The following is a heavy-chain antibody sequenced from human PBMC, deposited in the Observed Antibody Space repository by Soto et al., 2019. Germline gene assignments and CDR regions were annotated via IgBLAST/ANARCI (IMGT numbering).Heavy chain of an antibody. CDR2: ISGSGGRS. CDR1: GFTFSNYA. V-gene: IGHV3-23*01. Sequence: EVQLLDSGGGLVQPGGSLRLSCAASGFTFSNYAMTWVRQGPGKGLEWVSGISGSGGRSYYADSVKGRFTIARDNPKNTLYLQKNSRRAEDTAVYYCAKAYFVWSSEQPYYFDYWGQGTLVTVSS. CDR3: AKAYFVWSSEQPYYFDY. D-gene: IGHD3-16*01. J-gene: IGHJ4*02.